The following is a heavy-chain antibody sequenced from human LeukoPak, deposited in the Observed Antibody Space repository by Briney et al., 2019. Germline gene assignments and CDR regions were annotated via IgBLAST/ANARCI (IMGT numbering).Heavy chain of an antibody. V-gene: IGHV1-46*01. J-gene: IGHJ3*02. CDR1: GNTLSSYF. D-gene: IGHD4-23*01. CDR2: TSPSGGTT. Sequence: ASVKVSCKASGNTLSSYFIHWVRQAPGHGLEWMGITSPSGGTTSYAQEFQGRVTMTRDTSTSTVYMELSSLRSEDTAVYYCGRVTLYAFDIWGQGTMVTVSS. CDR3: GRVTLYAFDI.